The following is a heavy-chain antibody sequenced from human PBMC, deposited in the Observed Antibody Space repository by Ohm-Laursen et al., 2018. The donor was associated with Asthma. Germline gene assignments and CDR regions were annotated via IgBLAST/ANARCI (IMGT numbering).Heavy chain of an antibody. Sequence: GTLSLTCAVYGGSFSGYYWSWIRQPPGKGLEWIGEINHSGSTNYNPSPKSRVTISVDTSKNQFSLKLSTVTAADAAVYYCARGRTDYYDSSGYYYGMDVWGQGTTVTVSS. D-gene: IGHD3-22*01. CDR1: GGSFSGYY. V-gene: IGHV4-34*01. J-gene: IGHJ6*02. CDR3: ARGRTDYYDSSGYYYGMDV. CDR2: INHSGST.